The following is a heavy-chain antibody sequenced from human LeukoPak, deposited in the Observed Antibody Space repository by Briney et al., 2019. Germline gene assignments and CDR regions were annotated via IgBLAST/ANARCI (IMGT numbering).Heavy chain of an antibody. D-gene: IGHD3-22*01. CDR3: AKLSGWDSSGYYPDY. CDR1: GFTFSSYA. Sequence: GSLRLSCAASGFTFSSYAMSWVRQAPGKGLEWVSAISGSGGSTYYADSVKGRFTISRDNSKNTLYLQMNSLGAEDTAVYYCAKLSGWDSSGYYPDYWGQGTLVTVSS. CDR2: ISGSGGST. V-gene: IGHV3-23*01. J-gene: IGHJ4*02.